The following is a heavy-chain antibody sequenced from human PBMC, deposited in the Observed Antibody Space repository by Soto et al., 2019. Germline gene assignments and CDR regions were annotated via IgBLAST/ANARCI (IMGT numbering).Heavy chain of an antibody. V-gene: IGHV1-24*01. CDR2: FDPEDGET. CDR1: GYTLTELS. D-gene: IGHD3-9*01. J-gene: IGHJ4*02. CDR3: AAEATYYDILTGYPNCDY. Sequence: ASVKVSCKVSGYTLTELSMHWVRQAPGKGLEWMGGFDPEDGETIYAQKFQGRVTMTEDTSTDTAYMELSSLRSEDTAVYYCAAEATYYDILTGYPNCDYWGQGTLVTVSS.